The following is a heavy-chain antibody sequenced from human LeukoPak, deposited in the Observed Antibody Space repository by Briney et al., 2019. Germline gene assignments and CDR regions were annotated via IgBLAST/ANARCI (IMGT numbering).Heavy chain of an antibody. CDR2: ISWNSGSI. J-gene: IGHJ4*02. V-gene: IGHV3-9*01. Sequence: GGSLTLSCAASGFTFDDYAMHWVRQAPGKGLEWVSGISWNSGSIGYADSVKGRFTISRDNAKNSLYLQMNSLRAEDTALYYCAKGRSSSGPFDYWGQGTLVTVSS. CDR1: GFTFDDYA. D-gene: IGHD6-6*01. CDR3: AKGRSSSGPFDY.